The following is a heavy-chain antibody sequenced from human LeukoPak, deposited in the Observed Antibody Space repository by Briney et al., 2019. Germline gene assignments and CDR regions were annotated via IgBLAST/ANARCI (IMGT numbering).Heavy chain of an antibody. CDR3: ARGSTMVRAPTLFDS. CDR1: GFTFSSYG. CDR2: IWYDGSNK. Sequence: PGRSLRLSCAASGFTFSSYGMHWVRQAPGKGLEWVAVIWYDGSNKYYADSVKGRFTISRDNSKNTLYLQMNSLRAEDTAVYYCARGSTMVRAPTLFDSWGQGTLVTVSS. D-gene: IGHD3-10*01. V-gene: IGHV3-33*01. J-gene: IGHJ5*01.